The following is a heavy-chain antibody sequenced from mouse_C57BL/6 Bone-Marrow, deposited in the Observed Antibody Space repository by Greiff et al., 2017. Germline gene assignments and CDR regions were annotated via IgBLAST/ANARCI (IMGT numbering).Heavy chain of an antibody. CDR2: IYPGDGDT. J-gene: IGHJ2*01. CDR3: ARHGYYVDD. Sequence: VQLQQSGPELVKPGASVKISCKASGYAFSSSWMNWVKQRPGKGLEWIGRIYPGDGDTNYNGKFKGKATLTADKSSSTAYMQLSSLTSEDSAVSFCARHGYYVDDWGREATLTVCS. D-gene: IGHD2-2*01. V-gene: IGHV1-82*01. CDR1: GYAFSSSW.